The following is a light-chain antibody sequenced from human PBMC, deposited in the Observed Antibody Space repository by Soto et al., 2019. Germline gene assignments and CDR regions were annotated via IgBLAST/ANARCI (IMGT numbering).Light chain of an antibody. CDR2: DAF. CDR1: QGISNY. CDR3: QQYDNLYT. J-gene: IGKJ2*01. Sequence: DIQMTQSPSSLSASVGDRVTITCQASQGISNYLNWYQQKPGKAPQLLIYDAFNLETGVPSRFSRSESGTDFTFTISSLQPEDIATYYCQQYDNLYTFCQGTKLEIK. V-gene: IGKV1-33*01.